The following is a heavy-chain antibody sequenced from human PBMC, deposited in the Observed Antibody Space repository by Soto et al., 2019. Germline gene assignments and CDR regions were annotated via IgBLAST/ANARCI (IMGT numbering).Heavy chain of an antibody. CDR2: TYYRSKWYN. CDR3: ARVEARRYSSSRYSAVLFDY. V-gene: IGHV6-1*01. Sequence: SPTLSLTCAISGDNVSSNSSAWNWIRQSPSRGLERLGRTYYRSKWYNDYAVSVKSRITINPDTSKNHFSLQLNSVTPEDTAVYYCARVEARRYSSSRYSAVLFDYWGQGSLVTVSS. CDR1: GDNVSSNSSA. J-gene: IGHJ4*02. D-gene: IGHD6-13*01.